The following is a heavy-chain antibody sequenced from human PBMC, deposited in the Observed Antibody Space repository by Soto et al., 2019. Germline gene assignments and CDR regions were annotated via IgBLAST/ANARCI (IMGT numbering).Heavy chain of an antibody. CDR3: ASDQFVLDSNQIGGIDY. V-gene: IGHV3-74*01. D-gene: IGHD3-3*01. CDR1: GFSFSSYC. J-gene: IGHJ4*02. CDR2: INSDGSST. Sequence: EVQLVESGGGLVQPGGSLRLACAASGFSFSSYCMYWVRQAPGKGLVWVSRINSDGSSTNYADSVKGRFTISRANAKKTLYLQMNSLRAEDTAVYYCASDQFVLDSNQIGGIDYWGQGALVIVS.